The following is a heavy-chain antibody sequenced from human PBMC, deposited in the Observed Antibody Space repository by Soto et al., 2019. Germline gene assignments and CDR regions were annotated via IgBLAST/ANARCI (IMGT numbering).Heavy chain of an antibody. CDR1: GGSISSGGYS. CDR2: IYHSGST. V-gene: IGHV4-30-2*01. Sequence: SETLSLTCAVSGGSISSGGYSWSWIRQPPGKGLEWIGYIYHSGSTYYNPSLKSRVTISVDRSKNQFSLKLSSVTAADTAVYYCARESSPHCSSTSCYLNWFDPWGQGTLVTVSS. J-gene: IGHJ5*02. CDR3: ARESSPHCSSTSCYLNWFDP. D-gene: IGHD2-2*01.